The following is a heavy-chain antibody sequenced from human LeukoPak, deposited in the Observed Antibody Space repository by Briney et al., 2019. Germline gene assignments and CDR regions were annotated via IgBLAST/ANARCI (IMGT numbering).Heavy chain of an antibody. D-gene: IGHD1-1*01. Sequence: KPSETLSLTCTVSGGSISSSSYYWGWIRQPPGKGLEWIGYILYSGTTTNYNPSLKSRVTISVDTSKNQFSLKLSSVTAADTAVYYCARVGDWNDLVYWGQGTLVTVSS. J-gene: IGHJ4*02. CDR3: ARVGDWNDLVY. CDR1: GGSISSSSYY. V-gene: IGHV4-39*07. CDR2: ILYSGTTT.